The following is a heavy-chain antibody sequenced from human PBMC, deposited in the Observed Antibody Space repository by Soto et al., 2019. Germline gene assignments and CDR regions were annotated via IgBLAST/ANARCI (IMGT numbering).Heavy chain of an antibody. D-gene: IGHD1-26*01. J-gene: IGHJ4*02. CDR3: AREMYSGSYRFDY. Sequence: GGSLRLSCAASGFTFSSYAMHWVRQAPGKGLEWVAVISYDGSNKYYADSVKGRFTISRDNSKNTLYLQMNSLRAEDTAVYYCAREMYSGSYRFDYWGQGTLVTVSS. V-gene: IGHV3-30-3*01. CDR1: GFTFSSYA. CDR2: ISYDGSNK.